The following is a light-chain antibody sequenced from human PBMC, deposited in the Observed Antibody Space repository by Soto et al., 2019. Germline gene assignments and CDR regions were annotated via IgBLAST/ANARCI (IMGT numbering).Light chain of an antibody. Sequence: QSALTQPASVSGSPGQSITISCTGTSSDVGGYNYVSWYQQHPGKVPKLMICDVSIRPSGVSNRFSGSKSGNTASLTISGLQAEDEADYYCSSYTSSNNVVFGGGTKVTVL. CDR3: SSYTSSNNVV. CDR2: DVS. V-gene: IGLV2-14*03. CDR1: SSDVGGYNY. J-gene: IGLJ2*01.